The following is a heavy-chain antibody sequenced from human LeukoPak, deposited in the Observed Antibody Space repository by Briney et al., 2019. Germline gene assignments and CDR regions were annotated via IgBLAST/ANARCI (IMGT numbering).Heavy chain of an antibody. D-gene: IGHD3-22*01. Sequence: PGGSLRLSCAASGFTFSRYSMNWVRQAPGKGLEWVSSISSSSSYIYYADSVKRRFTISRDNAKNSLYLQMNSLRAEDTAVYYCARAWDTSGYYAFDIWGQGTMVAVSS. J-gene: IGHJ3*02. CDR3: ARAWDTSGYYAFDI. V-gene: IGHV3-21*01. CDR2: ISSSSSYI. CDR1: GFTFSRYS.